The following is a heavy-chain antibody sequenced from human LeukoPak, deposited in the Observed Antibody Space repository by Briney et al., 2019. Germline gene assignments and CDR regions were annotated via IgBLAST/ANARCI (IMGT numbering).Heavy chain of an antibody. CDR1: GYTFSSYG. CDR2: MNPNSGNT. Sequence: GASVKVSCKASGYTFSSYGISRVRQATGQGLEWMGWMNPNSGNTGYAQKFQGRVTMTRNTSISTAYMDLSSLRSEDTAVYYWARGRGGSYYSSNELNYWGQGTLVTVSS. D-gene: IGHD1-26*01. CDR3: ARGRGGSYYSSNELNY. J-gene: IGHJ4*02. V-gene: IGHV1-8*02.